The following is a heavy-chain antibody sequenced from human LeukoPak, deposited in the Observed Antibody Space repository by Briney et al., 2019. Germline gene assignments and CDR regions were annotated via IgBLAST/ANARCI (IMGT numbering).Heavy chain of an antibody. CDR2: FDPEDGET. V-gene: IGHV1-24*01. CDR3: ATGVQLWLGWPFDY. Sequence: ASVKVSCKVSGYTLTELSMHWVRQAPGKGLEWMGGFDPEDGETIYAQKFQGRVTMTEDTSTDTAYMELSSPRSEDTAVYYCATGVQLWLGWPFDYWGQGTPVTVSS. J-gene: IGHJ4*02. CDR1: GYTLTELS. D-gene: IGHD5-18*01.